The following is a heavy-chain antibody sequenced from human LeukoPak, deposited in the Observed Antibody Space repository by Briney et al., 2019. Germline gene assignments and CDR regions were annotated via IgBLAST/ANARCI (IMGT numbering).Heavy chain of an antibody. V-gene: IGHV3-23*01. CDR1: GFTFSSYA. D-gene: IGHD1-26*01. CDR3: AKDGIVGATTYYYYGMDV. Sequence: GGSLRLSCEASGFTFSSYAMSWVRQAPGKGLEWVSSISGSGSDTHCADSVKGRFTISRDNSKNTLYLQMNSLRAEDTAVYYCAKDGIVGATTYYYYGMDVWGQGTTVTVSS. J-gene: IGHJ6*02. CDR2: ISGSGSDT.